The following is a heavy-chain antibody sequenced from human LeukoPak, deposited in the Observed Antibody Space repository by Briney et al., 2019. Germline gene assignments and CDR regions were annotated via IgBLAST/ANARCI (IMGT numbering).Heavy chain of an antibody. CDR2: ISGSGGAT. CDR3: AKDRGDSNGWSYFDH. V-gene: IGHV3-23*01. J-gene: IGHJ4*02. Sequence: GGSVRLPCAASGFTFSSYAMSWVRQAPGKGLEWVSAISGSGGATYYADSVKGQFTISRDTTKNTLDLQMNSLRAEDTAVYYCAKDRGDSNGWSYFDHWGQGTPVTVSS. CDR1: GFTFSSYA. D-gene: IGHD6-19*01.